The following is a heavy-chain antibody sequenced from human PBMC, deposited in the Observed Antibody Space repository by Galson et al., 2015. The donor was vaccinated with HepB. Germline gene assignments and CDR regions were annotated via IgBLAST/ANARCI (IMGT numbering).Heavy chain of an antibody. CDR2: IRSTVYGGTT. V-gene: IGHV3-49*04. CDR3: TGGRWLAWFDP. CDR1: GFTFGDYA. D-gene: IGHD6-19*01. J-gene: IGHJ5*02. Sequence: SLRLSCAASGFTFGDYAMSWVRQAPGKGLEWVGFIRSTVYGGTTEYAAPVKGRFTISRDDSKSIAYLQMNSLKTEDTAVYYCTGGRWLAWFDPWGQGTLVTVSS.